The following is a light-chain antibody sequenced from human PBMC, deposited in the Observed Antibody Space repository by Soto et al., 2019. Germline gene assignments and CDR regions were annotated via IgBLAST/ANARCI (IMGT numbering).Light chain of an antibody. CDR3: CSYVGATTYV. Sequence: HSALTQPASVSGSPGQSITISCTGTSSTVGGFNVVSWYQQHPGKAPKVIIYEGIKRPSGVSNRFSGSNSGSTASLTISGLQAEDEADYYCCSYVGATTYVFGTGNKVTVL. V-gene: IGLV2-23*01. CDR2: EGI. CDR1: SSTVGGFNV. J-gene: IGLJ1*01.